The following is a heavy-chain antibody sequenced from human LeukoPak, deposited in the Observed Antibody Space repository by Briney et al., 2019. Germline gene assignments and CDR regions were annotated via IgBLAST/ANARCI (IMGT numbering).Heavy chain of an antibody. Sequence: GGSLRLSCAASGFTFSSSLMHWVRQGPGKGPAWVSLINTDGRSTNYADSVKGRFTISRDNAKNSLYLQMNSLRAEDTAVYYCARDVVVPAAMRYYYYGMDVWGQGTTVTVSS. CDR2: INTDGRST. CDR1: GFTFSSSL. D-gene: IGHD2-2*01. J-gene: IGHJ6*02. V-gene: IGHV3-74*01. CDR3: ARDVVVPAAMRYYYYGMDV.